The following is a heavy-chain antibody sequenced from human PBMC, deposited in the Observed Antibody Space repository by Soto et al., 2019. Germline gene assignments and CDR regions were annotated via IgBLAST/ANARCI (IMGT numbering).Heavy chain of an antibody. J-gene: IGHJ5*02. D-gene: IGHD3-16*02. CDR2: ITAYNGNT. V-gene: IGHV1-18*01. CDR1: AYTFTIYG. Sequence: ASVKVSCTASAYTFTIYGFSWVRQAPGQGLEWMGWITAYNGNTKYAQKLQGRVTMTTDTSTSTAYMELRSLRSDDTAVYYCAREGPNHRLSWGQGTLVTVSS. CDR3: AREGPNHRLS.